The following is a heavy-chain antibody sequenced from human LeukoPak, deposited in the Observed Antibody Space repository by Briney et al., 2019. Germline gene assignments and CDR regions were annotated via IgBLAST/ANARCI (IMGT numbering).Heavy chain of an antibody. D-gene: IGHD1-26*01. CDR2: INPSGGST. CDR1: GYTFTSYG. V-gene: IGHV1-46*01. Sequence: ASVKVSCKASGYTFTSYGISWVRQAPGQGLEWMGIINPSGGSTSYAQKFQGRVTMTRDTSTCTVYMELSSLRSEDTAVYYCARGVGSPPWHDAFDIWGQGTMVTVSS. J-gene: IGHJ3*02. CDR3: ARGVGSPPWHDAFDI.